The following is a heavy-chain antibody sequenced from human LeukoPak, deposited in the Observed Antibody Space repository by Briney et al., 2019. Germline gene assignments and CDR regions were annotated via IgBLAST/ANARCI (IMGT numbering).Heavy chain of an antibody. D-gene: IGHD1-26*01. CDR2: IIPIFGTA. CDR3: ARGGSGSYYTYYFDY. J-gene: IGHJ4*02. CDR1: GGTFSSYA. V-gene: IGHV1-69*05. Sequence: ASVKVSCKASGGTFSSYAISWVRQAPGHGLEWMGGIIPIFGTANYAQKFQGRVTITTDESTSTAYMELSSLRSEDTAVYYCARGGSGSYYTYYFDYWGQGTLVTVSS.